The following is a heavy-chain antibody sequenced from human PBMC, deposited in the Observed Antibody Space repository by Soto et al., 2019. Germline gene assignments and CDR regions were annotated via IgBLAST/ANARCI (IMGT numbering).Heavy chain of an antibody. V-gene: IGHV1-69*01. J-gene: IGHJ3*01. D-gene: IGHD3-22*01. CDR2: FIPLFRTL. Sequence: QVQLIQSEAAVMKPGSSVRVSCTASGGIFGSHGFSWVRQAPGQRIEWVGGFIPLFRTLTYTEKFQARVRIDADESVNTVYLDLSGMTSDDTAVYYCVRDRRIYYSDPHDEFVASDYEVWGQGTMVTVSS. CDR3: VRDRRIYYSDPHDEFVASDYEV. CDR1: GGIFGSHG.